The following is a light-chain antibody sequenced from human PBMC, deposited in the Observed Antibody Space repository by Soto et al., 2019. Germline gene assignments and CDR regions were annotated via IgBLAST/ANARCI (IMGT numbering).Light chain of an antibody. CDR3: QQYATSPIT. V-gene: IGKV3-20*01. CDR1: QSVSNNY. J-gene: IGKJ5*01. CDR2: GAS. Sequence: EIVLTQSPGTLSLSPGERATLSCRASQSVSNNYLAWYQQKPGQAPRLLIYGASTRATGIPARFSGSGSGTDFTHTINRLEPEDFAVYFCQQYATSPITFGQGTRLEIK.